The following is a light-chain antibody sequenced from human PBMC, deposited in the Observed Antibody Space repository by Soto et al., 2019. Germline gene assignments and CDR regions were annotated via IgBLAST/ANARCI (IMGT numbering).Light chain of an antibody. Sequence: DIQMTQSPSTLSASVGDRVTITCRASQSIINWLAWYQQKPGKAPKLLIYKASSLESGVPSRFSGSGSGTEFTLTISSLQPDDFATYYCQQYNNWYTFGQGTRREIK. CDR2: KAS. CDR1: QSIINW. CDR3: QQYNNWYT. V-gene: IGKV1-5*03. J-gene: IGKJ2*01.